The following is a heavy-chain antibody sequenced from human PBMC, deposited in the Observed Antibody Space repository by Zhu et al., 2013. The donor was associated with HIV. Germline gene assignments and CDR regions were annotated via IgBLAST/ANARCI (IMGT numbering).Heavy chain of an antibody. Sequence: QVQLVQSGAEVKEPGASVTVSCKISGYRFTDYYIHWMRQAPGLGLEWMGWINPNTGGTISAQKFLGRITMTRDTSISTAYLEVRRLRSDDTAVYYCARVRRRDVFHYDYWGQGTLVSVS. V-gene: IGHV1-2*02. CDR2: INPNTGGT. J-gene: IGHJ4*02. CDR1: GYRFTDYY. D-gene: IGHD3-10*01. CDR3: ARVRRRDVFHYDY.